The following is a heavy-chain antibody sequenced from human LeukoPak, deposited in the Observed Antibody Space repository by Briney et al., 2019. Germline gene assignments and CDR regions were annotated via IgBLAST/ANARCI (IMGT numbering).Heavy chain of an antibody. D-gene: IGHD1-14*01. Sequence: GGSLRLSCAASGFTFNNYEMHWVRQTAGKGLEWVSAVGIVADTFYAGSVKGRFSISRDNAESSLFLQMNSLRAGDTAVYYCAREGRMGTADAFDVWGQGTMVTVSS. CDR1: GFTFNNYE. V-gene: IGHV3-13*01. J-gene: IGHJ3*01. CDR2: VGIVADT. CDR3: AREGRMGTADAFDV.